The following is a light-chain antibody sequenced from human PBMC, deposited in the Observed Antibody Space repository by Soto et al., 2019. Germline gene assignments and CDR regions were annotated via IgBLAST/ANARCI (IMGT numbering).Light chain of an antibody. CDR2: KAS. CDR3: QQYQSSYT. Sequence: DIPMTQSPSTLSASVGDRVTITCRASENIFTWLAWYQQKPGKAPKLLISKASILESGVPSRFSGSGSGTQFTLTISSLQPDDFASYYCQQYQSSYTFGLGTKLESK. V-gene: IGKV1-5*03. J-gene: IGKJ2*01. CDR1: ENIFTW.